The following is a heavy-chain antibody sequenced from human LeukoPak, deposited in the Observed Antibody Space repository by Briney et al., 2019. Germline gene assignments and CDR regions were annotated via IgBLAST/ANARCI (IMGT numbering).Heavy chain of an antibody. CDR2: VSGSGGTT. D-gene: IGHD3-10*01. J-gene: IGHJ4*02. CDR3: AKDWNWNYYGSTVY. V-gene: IGHV3-23*01. Sequence: GGSLRLSCAASGLTFSSYAMSWVRRAPGNGLEWVSGVSGSGGTTYYADSVKGRFTISRDNSKNTLYLQMNSLRAEDTAIYYCAKDWNWNYYGSTVYWGQGTLVTVSS. CDR1: GLTFSSYA.